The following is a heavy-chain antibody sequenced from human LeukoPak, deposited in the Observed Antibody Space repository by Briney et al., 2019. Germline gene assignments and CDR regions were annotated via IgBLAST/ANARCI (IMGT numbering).Heavy chain of an antibody. D-gene: IGHD6-13*01. CDR1: GGSICSSSYY. CDR2: IYYSGST. J-gene: IGHJ4*02. V-gene: IGHV4-39*07. CDR3: ARLAAAGLTFDY. Sequence: PDTLSLTCTVSGGSICSSSYYWGAGRQRPGRGVEWSGSIYYSGSTYHNPSLKSRVTISVDTSKTQFSLKPISVTAADTAVYYCARLAAAGLTFDYWGQGTLVTVSS.